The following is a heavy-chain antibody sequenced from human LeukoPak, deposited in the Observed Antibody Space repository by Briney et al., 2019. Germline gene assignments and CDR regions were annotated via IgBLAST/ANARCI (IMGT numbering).Heavy chain of an antibody. D-gene: IGHD1-26*01. CDR1: GFTFDDYG. CDR2: INWNGGST. J-gene: IGHJ4*02. CDR3: ARGLSWELRGYFDY. V-gene: IGHV3-20*04. Sequence: GGSLRLSCAASGFTFDDYGMSWVRQAPGKGLEWVSGINWNGGSTGYADSVKGRFTISRDNAKNSLYLQMNSLRAEDTALYYCARGLSWELRGYFDYWGQGTLVTVSS.